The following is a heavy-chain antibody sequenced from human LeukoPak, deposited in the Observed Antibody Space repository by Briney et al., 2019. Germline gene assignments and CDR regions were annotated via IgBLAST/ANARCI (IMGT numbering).Heavy chain of an antibody. J-gene: IGHJ4*02. CDR3: VTGVPWD. V-gene: IGHV1-8*01. CDR1: GNTFTTYD. D-gene: IGHD1-26*01. CDR2: MNPKTGRT. Sequence: ASVTVSCKASGNTFTTYDFNWVRQAPGQGFEWMGWMNPKTGRTGFAQKFRGRFTMTRNISINTAYLEVTNLRFEDTALYYCVTGVPWDWGQGSLITVSS.